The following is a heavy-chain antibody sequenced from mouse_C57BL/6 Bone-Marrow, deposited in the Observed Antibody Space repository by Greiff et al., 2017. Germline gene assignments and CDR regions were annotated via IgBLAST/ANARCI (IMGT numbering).Heavy chain of an antibody. V-gene: IGHV1-72*01. J-gene: IGHJ3*01. Sequence: QVQLQQPGAELVKPGASVKLSCKASGYTFTSYWMPWVKQRPGRGLEWIGGIYPSSGGTNYNEKFKSKATLTVDTPSSTAYMQLSSLTSEDSAVYYWALYDGYYVWGQGTLVTVSA. D-gene: IGHD2-3*01. CDR1: GYTFTSYW. CDR2: IYPSSGGT. CDR3: ALYDGYYV.